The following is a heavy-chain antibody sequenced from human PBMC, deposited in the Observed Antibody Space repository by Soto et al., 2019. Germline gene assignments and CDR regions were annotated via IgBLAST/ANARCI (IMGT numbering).Heavy chain of an antibody. CDR3: TRGATSRFDT. J-gene: IGHJ4*01. D-gene: IGHD3-16*01. CDR2: VYPGDSDV. Sequence: VASLKISCQGTGYRFSSSWIGWVRQKPGKGLECLGNVYPGDSDVRYSPAFEGQVTISAANSINTAYLQLLNLTPSDTAIYYCTRGATSRFDTWGQRTRCTASS. CDR1: GYRFSSSW. V-gene: IGHV5-51*01.